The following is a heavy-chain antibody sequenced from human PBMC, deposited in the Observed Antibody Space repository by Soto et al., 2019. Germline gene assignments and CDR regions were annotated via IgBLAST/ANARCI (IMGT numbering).Heavy chain of an antibody. CDR1: GYTLTELS. V-gene: IGHV1-24*01. D-gene: IGHD6-6*01. J-gene: IGHJ6*02. Sequence: QVQLVQSGAEVKKPGASVKVSCKVSGYTLTELSMHWVRQAPGKGLAWMGGFDPEDGETIYAQKFQGRVTMTEDTSTDTAYMELSSMRSEDTAVYYCATNSSSSARDYYYYGMDVWGQGTTVTVSS. CDR3: ATNSSSSARDYYYYGMDV. CDR2: FDPEDGET.